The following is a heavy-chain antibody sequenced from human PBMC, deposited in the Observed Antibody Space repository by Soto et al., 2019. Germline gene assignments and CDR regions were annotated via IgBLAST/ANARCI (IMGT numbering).Heavy chain of an antibody. CDR3: ARDAPYYYDSSGSDAFDI. D-gene: IGHD3-22*01. CDR1: GYTFTSYG. J-gene: IGHJ3*02. V-gene: IGHV1-18*04. CDR2: ISAYNGNT. Sequence: ASVKVSCKASGYTFTSYGISWVRQAPGQGLEWMGWISAYNGNTNYAQKPQGRVTMTTDTSTSTAYMELRSLRSDDTAVYYCARDAPYYYDSSGSDAFDIWGQGTMVTVS.